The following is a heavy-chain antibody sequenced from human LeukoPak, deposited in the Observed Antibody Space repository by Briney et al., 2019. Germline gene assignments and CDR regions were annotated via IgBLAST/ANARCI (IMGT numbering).Heavy chain of an antibody. CDR2: IYTSGST. V-gene: IGHV4-4*07. CDR3: ARDDRYSGSLAFDY. D-gene: IGHD1-26*01. CDR1: GGSISSYY. J-gene: IGHJ4*02. Sequence: SETLSLTCTVSGGSISSYYWSWIRQPAGKGLEWLGRIYTSGSTNYNPSLKSRVTMSVDTSKNQFSLKLSSVTAADTAVYYCARDDRYSGSLAFDYWGQGTLVTVSS.